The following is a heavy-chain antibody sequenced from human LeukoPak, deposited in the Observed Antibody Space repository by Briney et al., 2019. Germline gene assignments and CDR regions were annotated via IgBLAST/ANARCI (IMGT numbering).Heavy chain of an antibody. J-gene: IGHJ4*02. CDR2: ISSSSSYI. Sequence: PGGSLRLSCAASGFTFSSYSMNWVRQAPGKGLEWVSSISSSSSYIYYADSVKGRFTISRDNSKNTLYLQMNSLRAEDTAVYYCAKDLKGRFDYWGQGTLVTVSS. CDR3: AKDLKGRFDY. V-gene: IGHV3-21*04. D-gene: IGHD3-9*01. CDR1: GFTFSSYS.